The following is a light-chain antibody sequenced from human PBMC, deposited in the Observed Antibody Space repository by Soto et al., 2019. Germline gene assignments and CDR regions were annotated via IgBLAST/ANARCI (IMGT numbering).Light chain of an antibody. CDR2: KAS. V-gene: IGKV1-5*03. J-gene: IGKJ2*01. Sequence: DIHMTQSPSTLSASVVDRVTITCRASQSISSWLAWYQQKPGKAPKLLIYKASSLESGVPSRFSGSGSGTEFTLTISSLQPDDFATYYCQQYNSYLYTFGQGTKVDIK. CDR3: QQYNSYLYT. CDR1: QSISSW.